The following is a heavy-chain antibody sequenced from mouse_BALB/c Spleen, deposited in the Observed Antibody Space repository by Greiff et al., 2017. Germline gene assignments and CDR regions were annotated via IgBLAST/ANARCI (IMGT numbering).Heavy chain of an antibody. CDR3: ARDGNGAMDY. D-gene: IGHD2-1*01. J-gene: IGHJ4*01. V-gene: IGHV1-20*02. CDR2: INPYNGDT. Sequence: VQLKQSGPELVKPGASVKISCKASGYSFTGYFMNWVMQSHGKSLEWIGRINPYNGDTFYNQKFKGKATLTVDKSSSTAHMELRSLASEDSAVYYCARDGNGAMDYWGQGTSVTVSS. CDR1: GYSFTGYF.